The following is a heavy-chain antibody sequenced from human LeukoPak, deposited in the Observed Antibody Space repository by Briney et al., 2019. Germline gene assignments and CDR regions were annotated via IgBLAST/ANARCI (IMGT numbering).Heavy chain of an antibody. CDR2: IRSSSSTI. J-gene: IGHJ3*02. Sequence: PGGSLRLSCEASGFTFSNYSMNWVRQAPGKGLEWVSYIRSSSSTIYYADSVKGRFTISRDNAKNSLYLQMNSLRAEDTAVYYCARDLVVRGQDDDAFDIWGQGTMVTVSS. D-gene: IGHD3-10*01. CDR3: ARDLVVRGQDDDAFDI. V-gene: IGHV3-48*01. CDR1: GFTFSNYS.